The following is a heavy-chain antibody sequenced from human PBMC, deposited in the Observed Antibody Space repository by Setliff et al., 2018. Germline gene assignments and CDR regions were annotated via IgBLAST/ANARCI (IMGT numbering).Heavy chain of an antibody. CDR3: ARVRSYGSGNYYYYYYDMDV. J-gene: IGHJ6*02. Sequence: PSETLSLTCTVSGGSISSYYWSWIRQPPGKGLEWIGHFHTGGSTNYNRSLRSRVSISVDTSKNQFSLKLSSVTAADTALYYCARVRSYGSGNYYYYYYDMDVWGQGTTVTVSS. D-gene: IGHD3-10*01. CDR2: FHTGGST. CDR1: GGSISSYY. V-gene: IGHV4-4*08.